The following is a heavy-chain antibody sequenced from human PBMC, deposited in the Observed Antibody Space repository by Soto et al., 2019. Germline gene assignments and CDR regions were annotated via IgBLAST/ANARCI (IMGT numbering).Heavy chain of an antibody. CDR2: ICSDGGNK. J-gene: IGHJ6*02. V-gene: IGHV3-33*08. Sequence: PGGSLRLSCAASGFTFSSYAMHWVRQAPGKGLEWVAAICSDGGNKYYADSVKGRFTISRDNSKNTLFLQMNSLRAEDAAVYYCARYCITTNCRIVYGMDFWGQGTTVPVSS. D-gene: IGHD2-2*01. CDR3: ARYCITTNCRIVYGMDF. CDR1: GFTFSSYA.